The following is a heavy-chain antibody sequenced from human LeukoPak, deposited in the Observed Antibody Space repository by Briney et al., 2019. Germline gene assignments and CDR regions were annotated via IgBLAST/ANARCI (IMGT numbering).Heavy chain of an antibody. V-gene: IGHV1-69*13. Sequence: SVKVSCKASGGTFSSYAISWVRQAPGQGLEWMGGIIPIFGTANYAQKFQSRVTITADESTSTAYMELSSLRSEDTAVHYCARDRSRNYDFWSGYLGYFDYWGQGTLVTVSS. CDR1: GGTFSSYA. CDR3: ARDRSRNYDFWSGYLGYFDY. D-gene: IGHD3-3*01. CDR2: IIPIFGTA. J-gene: IGHJ4*02.